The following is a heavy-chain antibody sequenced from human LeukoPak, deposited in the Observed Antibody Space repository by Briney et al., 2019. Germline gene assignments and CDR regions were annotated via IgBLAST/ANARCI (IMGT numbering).Heavy chain of an antibody. J-gene: IGHJ6*02. CDR2: IYSGGGT. CDR1: GFTVSTNY. CDR3: VRDAGYYYGSGSYKGYYYGGMGV. D-gene: IGHD3-10*01. V-gene: IGHV3-66*01. Sequence: GASLKLSCTASGFTVSTNYMSWVRQAPGQGLEWVGVIYSGGGTYYKECVKGRLTISRDNSKNTLYLQLNGLRAEDTAVYYCVRDAGYYYGSGSYKGYYYGGMGVWGPGTTVTVSS.